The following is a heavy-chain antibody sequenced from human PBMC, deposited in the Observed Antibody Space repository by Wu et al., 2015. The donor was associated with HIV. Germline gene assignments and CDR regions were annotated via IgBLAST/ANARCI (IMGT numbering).Heavy chain of an antibody. D-gene: IGHD3-10*02. Sequence: QVQLAQSGAEVKKPGASVKISCKASGYTFENYDINWVRQAPGHGLEWMGRMKPKNGNSQSSQKFEGRVNMTRTSSARTAYMELTNLKSDDTAVYYCVGVGYHYDVGGSYGEYFQHWGQGTPVTISA. V-gene: IGHV1-8*01. CDR3: VGVGYHYDVGGSYGEYFQH. CDR1: GYTFENYD. J-gene: IGHJ1*01. CDR2: MKPKNGNS.